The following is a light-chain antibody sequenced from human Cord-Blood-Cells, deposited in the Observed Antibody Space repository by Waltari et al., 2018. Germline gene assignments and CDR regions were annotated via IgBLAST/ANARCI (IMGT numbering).Light chain of an antibody. Sequence: AIRMTQSPSSFSASTGDRVTITCRASQGISSYLAWYQQKPGKAPKLLIYAASTLQSGVPSRFSGSGFGTDFTLTISCLQSEDFATYYCQQYYSYHTFGPGTKVDIK. CDR3: QQYYSYHT. V-gene: IGKV1-8*01. CDR1: QGISSY. J-gene: IGKJ3*01. CDR2: AAS.